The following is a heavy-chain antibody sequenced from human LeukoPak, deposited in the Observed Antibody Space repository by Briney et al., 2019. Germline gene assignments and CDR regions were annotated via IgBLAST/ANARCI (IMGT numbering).Heavy chain of an antibody. D-gene: IGHD1-1*01. V-gene: IGHV1-18*01. J-gene: IGHJ4*02. CDR2: ISGYNGNT. CDR1: RYTLSSHG. CDR3: ARYNDWDGTPDY. Sequence: ASVQVSCQASRYTLSSHGNSRVRQAPGQRPGWMGWISGYNGNTKYVKNLQGRVTMTTDTSTRTAYMELTSLRSDDTAVYYCARYNDWDGTPDYWGQGTLVTVSS.